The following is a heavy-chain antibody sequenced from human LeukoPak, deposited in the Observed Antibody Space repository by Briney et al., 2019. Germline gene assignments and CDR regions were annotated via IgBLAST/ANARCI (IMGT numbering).Heavy chain of an antibody. D-gene: IGHD2-2*01. Sequence: PGGSLRLSCAGSGFTLSSAWMTWVRQAPGKGLEWVGLSKSKTDGGTTDYAAPVKGRFTISRDDSKNTLYLQMNSLKTEDTAVYYCAKYCTSADCYANWFGPWGQGTLVTVSS. V-gene: IGHV3-15*01. J-gene: IGHJ5*02. CDR2: SKSKTDGGTT. CDR1: GFTLSSAW. CDR3: AKYCTSADCYANWFGP.